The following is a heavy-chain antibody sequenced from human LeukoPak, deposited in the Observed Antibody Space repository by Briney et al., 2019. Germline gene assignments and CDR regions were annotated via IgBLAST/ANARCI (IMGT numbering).Heavy chain of an antibody. Sequence: SETLSLTCAVYGGSFSGYYWSWIRQPPGKGLEWIGGINNSGSTNYNPSLKSRVTISVDTSKNQFSLKLSSVTAADTAVYYCTTGLPHCYDSSGYYGYFDYWGQGTLVTVSS. CDR1: GGSFSGYY. CDR3: TTGLPHCYDSSGYYGYFDY. D-gene: IGHD3-22*01. V-gene: IGHV4-34*01. J-gene: IGHJ4*02. CDR2: INNSGST.